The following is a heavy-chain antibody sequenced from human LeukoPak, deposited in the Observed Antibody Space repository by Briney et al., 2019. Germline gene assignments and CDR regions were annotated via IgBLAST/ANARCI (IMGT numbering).Heavy chain of an antibody. CDR1: GGSISSYY. Sequence: SETLSLTCTVSGGSISSYYWTWIRQPPGKGLEWIGYIYYSGSTNYNPSLKSRVTISVDTSKNQFSLKLSSVTAADTAVYYCARESATIAPNYYYYYMDVWGKGTTVTVSS. CDR2: IYYSGST. J-gene: IGHJ6*03. D-gene: IGHD5-24*01. CDR3: ARESATIAPNYYYYYMDV. V-gene: IGHV4-59*01.